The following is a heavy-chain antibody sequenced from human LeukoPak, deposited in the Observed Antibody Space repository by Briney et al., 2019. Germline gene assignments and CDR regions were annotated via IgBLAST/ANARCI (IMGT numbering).Heavy chain of an antibody. CDR2: ISYDGNIK. CDR3: AREEEPRLDY. D-gene: IGHD1-14*01. Sequence: GGSLRLSCTASGFTFISYGMHWVRQAPGKGLEWVALISYDGNIKHYADSVKGRFTISRDNSKRELYLHMNSLRGEDTAVFYCAREEEPRLDYWGQGTPVIVSS. J-gene: IGHJ4*02. CDR1: GFTFISYG. V-gene: IGHV3-30*03.